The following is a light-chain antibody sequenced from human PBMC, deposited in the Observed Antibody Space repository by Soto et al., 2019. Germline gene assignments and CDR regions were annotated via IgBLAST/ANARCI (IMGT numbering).Light chain of an antibody. Sequence: QSALTQPRSVSGSPGQSVTISCTGSSNDVGGYQYVSWYQVHPGKAPKLMIYDVHKRPSGVSDRFSGSKSVYTASLTISGVQPEDEADYYCCSYAGISTFVVFGGGTKLTVL. CDR1: SNDVGGYQY. V-gene: IGLV2-11*01. CDR2: DVH. J-gene: IGLJ2*01. CDR3: CSYAGISTFVV.